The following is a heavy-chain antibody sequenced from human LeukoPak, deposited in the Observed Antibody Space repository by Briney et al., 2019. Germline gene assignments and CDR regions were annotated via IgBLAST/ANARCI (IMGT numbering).Heavy chain of an antibody. CDR1: GGSISSSSYY. D-gene: IGHD3-3*01. CDR2: IYYSGGT. J-gene: IGHJ6*03. CDR3: ARPGLRFLEWLPPGDYYYMDV. Sequence: SETLSLTCTVSGGSISSSSYYWGWIRQPPGKGLEWIGSIYYSGGTYYNPSLKSRVTISVDTSKNQFSLKLSSVTAADTAVYYCARPGLRFLEWLPPGDYYYMDVWGKGTTVTVSS. V-gene: IGHV4-39*01.